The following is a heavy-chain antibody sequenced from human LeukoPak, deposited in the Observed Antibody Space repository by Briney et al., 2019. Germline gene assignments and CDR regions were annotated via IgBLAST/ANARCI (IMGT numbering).Heavy chain of an antibody. V-gene: IGHV3-30-3*01. J-gene: IGHJ4*02. Sequence: GRSLRLSCAASGFTFSSYAMHWVRQAPGKGLEWVAVISYDGSNKYYADSVKGRFTISRDNSKNTLYLQMISLRAEDAAVYYCASYDILTGYPGYWGQGTLVTVSS. D-gene: IGHD3-9*01. CDR1: GFTFSSYA. CDR2: ISYDGSNK. CDR3: ASYDILTGYPGY.